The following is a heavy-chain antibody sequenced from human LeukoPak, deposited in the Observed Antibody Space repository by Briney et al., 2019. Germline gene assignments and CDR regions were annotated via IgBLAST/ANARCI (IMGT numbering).Heavy chain of an antibody. CDR3: ARGDIVVVGAFDI. D-gene: IGHD2-2*01. CDR1: GFTFSSYE. V-gene: IGHV3-21*01. Sequence: GGSLRLSSAASGFTFSSYEMNWVRQAPGKGLEWVSSISSSSSYIYYADSVKGRFTISRDNAKNSLYLQMNSLRAEDTAVYYCARGDIVVVGAFDIWGQGTMVTVSS. CDR2: ISSSSSYI. J-gene: IGHJ3*02.